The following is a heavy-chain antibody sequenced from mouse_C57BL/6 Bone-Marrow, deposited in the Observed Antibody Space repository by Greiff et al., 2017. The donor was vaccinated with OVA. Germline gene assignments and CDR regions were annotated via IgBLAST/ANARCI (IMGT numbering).Heavy chain of an antibody. D-gene: IGHD1-1*01. CDR3: ARKTGLRNFAY. J-gene: IGHJ3*01. CDR1: GYTFTSYW. V-gene: IGHV1-72*01. Sequence: QVQLKQPGAELVKPGASVKLSCKASGYTFTSYWMHWVKQRPGRGLEWIGRIDPNSGGTKYNEKFKSKATLTVDKPSSTAYMQLSSLTSEDSAVYYCARKTGLRNFAYWGQGTLVTVSA. CDR2: IDPNSGGT.